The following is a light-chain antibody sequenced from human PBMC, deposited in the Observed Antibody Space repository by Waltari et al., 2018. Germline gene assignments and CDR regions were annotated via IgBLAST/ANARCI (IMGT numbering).Light chain of an antibody. CDR1: SSNIGANT. V-gene: IGLV1-44*01. CDR3: ATWDDSLNGWV. CDR2: DTN. Sequence: QSVLTQQPSASGTPGQRVTISCSGSSSNIGANTVNWYQHLPGAAPKLLIYDTNRRPSGVPDRFSGSKSGTSASLAISGLQSEDESDYYCATWDDSLNGWVFGGGTKLTVL. J-gene: IGLJ3*02.